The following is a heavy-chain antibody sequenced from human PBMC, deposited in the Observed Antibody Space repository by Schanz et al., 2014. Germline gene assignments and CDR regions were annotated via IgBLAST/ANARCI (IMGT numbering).Heavy chain of an antibody. Sequence: QVPLVQSGAEMKKPGSSVKVSCKASGGTFSSHTISWVRQAPGQGPEWMGRIIPILGLTNFTQKFLGRVTITADKSTSTAYMELKSLRSADTAVYYCATIGVNDYWRFGLDLWGQGTTVTVSS. CDR3: ATIGVNDYWRFGLDL. CDR1: GGTFSSHT. J-gene: IGHJ6*02. CDR2: IIPILGLT. V-gene: IGHV1-69*02. D-gene: IGHD3-16*01.